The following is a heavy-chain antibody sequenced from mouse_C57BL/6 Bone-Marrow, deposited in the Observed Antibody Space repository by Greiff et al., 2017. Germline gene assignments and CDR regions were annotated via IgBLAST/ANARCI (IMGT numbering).Heavy chain of an antibody. D-gene: IGHD2-2*01. CDR2: IYPRSGNT. J-gene: IGHJ2*01. V-gene: IGHV1-81*01. CDR1: GYTFTSYG. CDR3: AGLIYYGYGDGTPLFAY. Sequence: QVQLQQSGAELARPGASVKLSCKASGYTFTSYGISWVKQRTGQGLEWIGEIYPRSGNTYYNEKFKGKATLTADKSSSTAYMELRSLTSEDSAVYFCAGLIYYGYGDGTPLFAYWGQGTTLTVSS.